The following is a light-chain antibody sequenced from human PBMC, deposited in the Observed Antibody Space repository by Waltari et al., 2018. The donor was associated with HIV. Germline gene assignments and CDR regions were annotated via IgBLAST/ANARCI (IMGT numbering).Light chain of an antibody. J-gene: IGLJ2*01. Sequence: QSALTQPRSVSGSPGQSVPISCTGTSSDVGGYNYVSWYQHHPGKAPKLIIYDVSKRPSGVPYRFSGSKSGNTASLTISGLQAEDEADYYCCSYAGSYSVVFGGGTKLTVL. CDR2: DVS. V-gene: IGLV2-11*01. CDR1: SSDVGGYNY. CDR3: CSYAGSYSVV.